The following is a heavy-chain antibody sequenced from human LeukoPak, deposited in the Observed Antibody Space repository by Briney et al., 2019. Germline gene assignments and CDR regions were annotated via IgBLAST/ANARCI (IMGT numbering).Heavy chain of an antibody. D-gene: IGHD3-22*01. CDR3: ARRTLSGYYLEYDY. V-gene: IGHV1-18*01. Sequence: APVKVSCKASGYTFTSYGTSWVRQAPGQGREWMGWISAYNGNTNYAQKLQGRVTMTTDTSTSTAYMELRSLRSDDTAVYYCARRTLSGYYLEYDYWGQGTLVTVSS. CDR2: ISAYNGNT. CDR1: GYTFTSYG. J-gene: IGHJ4*02.